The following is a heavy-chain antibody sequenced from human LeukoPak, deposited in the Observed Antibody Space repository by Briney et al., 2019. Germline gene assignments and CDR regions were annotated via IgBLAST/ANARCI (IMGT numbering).Heavy chain of an antibody. D-gene: IGHD6-13*01. V-gene: IGHV3-21*01. Sequence: GGSLRLSCAASGFTFSSYSMNWVRQAPGKGLEWVSSISSSSSYIYYGDSVKGRFTISRDNAKNSLYLQMNSLRAEDTAVYYCARDSIAAAGGHAFDIWGQGTMVTVSS. CDR3: ARDSIAAAGGHAFDI. CDR1: GFTFSSYS. CDR2: ISSSSSYI. J-gene: IGHJ3*02.